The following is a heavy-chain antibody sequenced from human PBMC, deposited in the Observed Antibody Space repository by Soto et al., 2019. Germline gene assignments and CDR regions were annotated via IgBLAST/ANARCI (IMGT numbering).Heavy chain of an antibody. CDR2: ISWNSGDI. CDR1: GFTFDDYA. J-gene: IGHJ6*02. CDR3: AKDAIHVLLGYTYGAGGMDV. Sequence: GGSLRLSCAASGFTFDDYAMHWVRLAPGKGLEWVSGISWNSGDIYYADSVKGRFTISRDNAKNSLYLQMNSLRPDDTAMYYCAKDAIHVLLGYTYGAGGMDVWRQGTTVTVSS. V-gene: IGHV3-9*01. D-gene: IGHD5-18*01.